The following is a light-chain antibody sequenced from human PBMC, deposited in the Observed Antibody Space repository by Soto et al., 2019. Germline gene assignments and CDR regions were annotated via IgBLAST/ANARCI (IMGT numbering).Light chain of an antibody. CDR2: GAS. CDR1: QSVSSK. Sequence: ETVMTQSPATLSVSAGERATLSCWASQSVSSKLAWYQQKPGQAPRLLIYGASTRATGIPARFSGSGSGTDFTLTISRLEPEDFAVYSRQQYCSSPWTFGQGTKVDIK. CDR3: QQYCSSPWT. V-gene: IGKV3D-15*02. J-gene: IGKJ1*01.